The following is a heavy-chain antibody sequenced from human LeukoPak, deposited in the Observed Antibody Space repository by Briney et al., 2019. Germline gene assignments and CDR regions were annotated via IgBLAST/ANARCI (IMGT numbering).Heavy chain of an antibody. D-gene: IGHD2-15*01. CDR3: ARRTYCSGGRCYGEYWFDP. Sequence: SETLSLTCSVSGGPLSGYHWNWIRQSPGKGLQWIANIYYTGNADYNPSLRSRVTISVDTPKNQISLILNSVTAADTAIYYCARRTYCSGGRCYGEYWFDPWGPGTLVTVSS. J-gene: IGHJ5*02. V-gene: IGHV4-59*08. CDR1: GGPLSGYH. CDR2: IYYTGNA.